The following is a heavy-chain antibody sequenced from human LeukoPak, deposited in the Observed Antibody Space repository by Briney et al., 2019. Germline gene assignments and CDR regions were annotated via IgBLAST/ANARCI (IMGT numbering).Heavy chain of an antibody. CDR1: GGTFSSYA. CDR2: IIPIFGTA. Sequence: GASVKVSCKASGGTFSSYAISWVRRAPGQGLEWMGGIIPIFGTANYAQRFQGRVTITADESTSTAYMELSSLRSEDTAVYYCASLGYSGYGEPNWFDPWGQGTLVTVSS. J-gene: IGHJ5*02. V-gene: IGHV1-69*13. CDR3: ASLGYSGYGEPNWFDP. D-gene: IGHD5-12*01.